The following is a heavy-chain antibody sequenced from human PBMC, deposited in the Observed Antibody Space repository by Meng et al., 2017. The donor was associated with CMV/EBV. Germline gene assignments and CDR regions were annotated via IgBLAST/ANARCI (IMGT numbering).Heavy chain of an antibody. CDR2: IYYSGST. Sequence: QVQLQESGPGLVKPSETLSLTCTVSGGSVSSSSYYWSWIRQPPGKGLEWIGYIYYSGSTNYSPSFKSRVTISVDTSKNQFSLKLSSVTAADTAVYYCARVSNLHFDYRGQGTLVTVSS. CDR1: GGSVSSSSYY. J-gene: IGHJ4*02. CDR3: ARVSNLHFDY. D-gene: IGHD4-11*01. V-gene: IGHV4-61*01.